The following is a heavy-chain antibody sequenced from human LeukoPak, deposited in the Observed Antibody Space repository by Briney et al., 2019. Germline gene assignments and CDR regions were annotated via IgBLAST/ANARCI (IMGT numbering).Heavy chain of an antibody. CDR3: ARVTVTTKEDADAFDI. J-gene: IGHJ3*02. V-gene: IGHV3-21*04. D-gene: IGHD4-17*01. Sequence: GGSLRLSCAASGFTFSSYSMNWVRQAPGKGLEWVSSISSSSSYIYYADSVKGRFTISRDNAKNSLYLQMNSLRAEDTAVYYCARVTVTTKEDADAFDIWGQGTMVTVSS. CDR1: GFTFSSYS. CDR2: ISSSSSYI.